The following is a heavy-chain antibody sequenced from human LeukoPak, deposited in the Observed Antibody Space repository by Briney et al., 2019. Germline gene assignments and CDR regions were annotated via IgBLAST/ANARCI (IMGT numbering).Heavy chain of an antibody. V-gene: IGHV3-48*01. D-gene: IGHD3-3*01. CDR3: ARGNYDFWSGYDDAFDI. CDR1: GFTFSSYS. Sequence: GGSLRLSCAASGFTFSSYSMNWVRQAPGKGLEWLSYISSSSSTIYCADSVKGRFTISRDNAKNSLYLQMNSLRAEDTAVYYCARGNYDFWSGYDDAFDIWGQGTMVTVSS. J-gene: IGHJ3*02. CDR2: ISSSSSTI.